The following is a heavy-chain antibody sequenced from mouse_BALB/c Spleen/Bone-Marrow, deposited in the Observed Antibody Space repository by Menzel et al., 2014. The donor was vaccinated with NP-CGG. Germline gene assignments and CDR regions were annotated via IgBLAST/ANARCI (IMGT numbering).Heavy chain of an antibody. CDR1: GFDFSRYW. V-gene: IGHV4-1*02. Sequence: EVKLMESGGGLVQLGGSLKLSCAASGFDFSRYWMSWVRQAPGKGLEWIGEINPDSSTINYTPSLKDKFIISRDNAKNTLYLQMSKVRSGDTALYYCARQGYYGKGDYWGQGTTLTVSS. D-gene: IGHD2-1*01. J-gene: IGHJ2*01. CDR3: ARQGYYGKGDY. CDR2: INPDSSTI.